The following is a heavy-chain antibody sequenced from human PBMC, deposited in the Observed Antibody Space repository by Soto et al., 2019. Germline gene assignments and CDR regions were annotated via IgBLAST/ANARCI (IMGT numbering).Heavy chain of an antibody. Sequence: TSETLSLTCAVYGGSFSGYYWSWIRQPPGKGLEWIGEINHSGSTNYNPSLKSRVTISVDTSKNQFSLKLSSVTAADTAVYYCARRKDCSGGSCYGMDVWGQGTTVTVSS. CDR2: INHSGST. CDR3: ARRKDCSGGSCYGMDV. CDR1: GGSFSGYY. D-gene: IGHD2-15*01. V-gene: IGHV4-34*01. J-gene: IGHJ6*02.